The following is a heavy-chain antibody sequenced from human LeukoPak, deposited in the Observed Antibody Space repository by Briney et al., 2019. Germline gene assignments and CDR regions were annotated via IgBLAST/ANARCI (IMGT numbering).Heavy chain of an antibody. CDR3: ARDRGYFSY. Sequence: GGPLRLSCAASGFTFSSYSMNWVRQAPGKGLEWVSSISSSSNTIYYADSVKGRFTISRDNAKNSVYLQMSSLRDEDTAVYYCARDRGYFSYWGQGTLVTVSS. CDR2: ISSSSNTI. D-gene: IGHD2-15*01. V-gene: IGHV3-48*02. J-gene: IGHJ4*02. CDR1: GFTFSSYS.